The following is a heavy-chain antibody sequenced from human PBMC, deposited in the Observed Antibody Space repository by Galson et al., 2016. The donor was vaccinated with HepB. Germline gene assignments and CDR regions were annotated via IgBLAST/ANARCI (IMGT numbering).Heavy chain of an antibody. D-gene: IGHD3-22*01. CDR2: IWFDGSNE. CDR3: AREGSSGYRILGWCDP. J-gene: IGHJ5*02. CDR1: GFTFSSYG. Sequence: SLRLSCAASGFTFSSYGMHWVRQTPGKGLEWVAVIWFDGSNEYYADSVKGRFTISRDNSKSTLYLQMDSLRAEDTAVYYCAREGSSGYRILGWCDPWGQGTLVTVSS. V-gene: IGHV3-33*01.